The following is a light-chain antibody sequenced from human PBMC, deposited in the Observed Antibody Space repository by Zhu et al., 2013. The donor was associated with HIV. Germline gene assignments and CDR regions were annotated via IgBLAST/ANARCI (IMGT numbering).Light chain of an antibody. J-gene: IGKJ1*01. CDR3: HQSYGSPWT. V-gene: IGKV1-39*01. Sequence: DIQMTQSPSSLSASVGERVTFTCRASQNIDDYLNWYQQKPGQAPKLLIYGALNLQSGVPSRFSGSGSGTHFTFTINSLEPEDFATYYCHQSYGSPWTFGQGTKVEV. CDR2: GAL. CDR1: QNIDDY.